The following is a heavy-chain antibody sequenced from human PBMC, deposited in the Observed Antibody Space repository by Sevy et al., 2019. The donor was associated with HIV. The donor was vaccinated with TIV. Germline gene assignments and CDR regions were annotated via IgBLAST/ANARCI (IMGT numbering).Heavy chain of an antibody. CDR2: ISTDSTTN. CDR3: ASDRVQEFDY. Sequence: GGSLRLSCAVSGMTFSTYNMNWVRQAPGKGLEWISYISTDSTTNNYADSVKERFTICRDNGMNSLYLEMNSLRDEDTAVYYGASDRVQEFDYWGQGTLVTVSS. CDR1: GMTFSTYN. V-gene: IGHV3-48*02. J-gene: IGHJ4*02. D-gene: IGHD3-10*01.